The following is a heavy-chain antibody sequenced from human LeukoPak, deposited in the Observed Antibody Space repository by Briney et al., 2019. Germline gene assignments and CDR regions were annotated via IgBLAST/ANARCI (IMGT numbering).Heavy chain of an antibody. CDR1: GGPFIGYY. Sequence: SGPLSLPCAVSGGPFIGYYWSGTRQPPGKVLEGIGEINHSGSTNYNPSLKSRVTMSVDTSTNQFFLKMTSVTAADTGVYSCARDSGTTGEVKFDPWGRGTLVTVSS. V-gene: IGHV4-34*01. CDR3: ARDSGTTGEVKFDP. J-gene: IGHJ5*02. D-gene: IGHD3-10*01. CDR2: INHSGST.